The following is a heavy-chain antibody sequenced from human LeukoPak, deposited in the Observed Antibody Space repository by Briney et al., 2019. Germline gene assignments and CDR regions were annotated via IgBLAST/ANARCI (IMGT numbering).Heavy chain of an antibody. CDR2: ISGSGGST. J-gene: IGHJ6*03. CDR3: ARVGGYYRYYYYYYMDV. V-gene: IGHV3-23*01. D-gene: IGHD3-22*01. CDR1: GFTFSSYA. Sequence: GGSLRLSCAASGFTFSSYAMSWVRQAPGKGLEWVSAISGSGGSTYYADSVKGRFTISRDNSKNTLYLQMNSLRAEDTALYYCARVGGYYRYYYYYYMDVWGKGTTVTVSS.